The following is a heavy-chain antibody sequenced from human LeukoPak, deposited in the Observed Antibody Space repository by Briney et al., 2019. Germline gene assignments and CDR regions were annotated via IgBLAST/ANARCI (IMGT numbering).Heavy chain of an antibody. CDR1: GGSISSYY. CDR2: IYYSGST. CDR3: ARVTVYYYYYYMDV. V-gene: IGHV4-59*01. Sequence: SETLSLTCTVSGGSISSYYWSWIRQPPGKGLEWIGYIYYSGSTNYNPSLKSRVTISVDTSKNQFSLKLSSVTAADTAVYYCARVTVYYYYYYMDVWGKGTTVTISS. D-gene: IGHD4-17*01. J-gene: IGHJ6*03.